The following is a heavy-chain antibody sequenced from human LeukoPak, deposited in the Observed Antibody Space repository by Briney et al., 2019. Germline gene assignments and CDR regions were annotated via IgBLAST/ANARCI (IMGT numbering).Heavy chain of an antibody. CDR1: GYTFTGYY. D-gene: IGHD1-26*01. Sequence: ASVTVSCKASGYTFTGYYVHWVRQAPGQGLAWIGSISPYNGGTKFAQNFQGRVSMTSDASISTASMELRSLTSDDTAVYYCARGKVGVDWCFDIWGRGTLVSVSS. J-gene: IGHJ2*01. CDR3: ARGKVGVDWCFDI. CDR2: ISPYNGGT. V-gene: IGHV1-2*02.